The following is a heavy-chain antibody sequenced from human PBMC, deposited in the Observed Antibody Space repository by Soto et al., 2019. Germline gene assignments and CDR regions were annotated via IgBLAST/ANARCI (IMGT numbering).Heavy chain of an antibody. Sequence: SETLSLTCTVSGGSVSSGRNYWNWIRQPPGKGLEWIGYMYYSGSTNYNPSLKSRVTISVDTSKNQFSLKLTSVTAADTAVYYCARGSHCGGDCYSGYYYYYGMDVWGQGTTVTVSS. J-gene: IGHJ6*02. CDR2: MYYSGST. D-gene: IGHD2-21*02. CDR3: ARGSHCGGDCYSGYYYYYGMDV. V-gene: IGHV4-61*01. CDR1: GGSVSSGRNY.